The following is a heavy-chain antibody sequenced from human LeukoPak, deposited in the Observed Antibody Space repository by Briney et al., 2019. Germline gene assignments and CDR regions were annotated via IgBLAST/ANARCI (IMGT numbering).Heavy chain of an antibody. CDR3: ARGRYYYDSSGYHYWDY. D-gene: IGHD3-22*01. CDR1: GYSISSGYY. V-gene: IGHV4-38-2*02. J-gene: IGHJ4*02. Sequence: PSETLSLTCTVSGYSISSGYYWGWIRQPPGKGLEWIGSIYYSGSTNYNPSLKSRVTISVATSKNQFSLKLRSVTAADTAVYYCARGRYYYDSSGYHYWDYWGQGTLVTVSS. CDR2: IYYSGST.